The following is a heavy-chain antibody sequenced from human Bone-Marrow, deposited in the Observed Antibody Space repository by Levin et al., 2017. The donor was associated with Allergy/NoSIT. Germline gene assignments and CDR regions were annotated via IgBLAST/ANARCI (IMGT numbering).Heavy chain of an antibody. J-gene: IGHJ4*02. Sequence: SETLSLTCTVSGGSIRSYYWSWIRQPAEKGLEWIGHIYSFGSTNFNPSLESRVSMSVDTSKNQVSLNLTSVTAAGTAVYYCARVAYTSGWRHFDYWGQGTLVTVSS. D-gene: IGHD6-19*01. V-gene: IGHV4-4*07. CDR1: GGSIRSYY. CDR2: IYSFGST. CDR3: ARVAYTSGWRHFDY.